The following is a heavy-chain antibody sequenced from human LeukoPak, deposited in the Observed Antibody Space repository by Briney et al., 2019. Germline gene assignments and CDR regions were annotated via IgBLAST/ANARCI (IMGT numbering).Heavy chain of an antibody. V-gene: IGHV4-34*01. CDR3: ARAAPMYSSSWSLDY. J-gene: IGHJ4*02. CDR2: INHRGST. Sequence: PSETLSLTCAVDGGSFSGYYWSWIRQPPGKGLEWIGEINHRGSTNYNPSLKSRVTISVDTSKNQFSLELGSVTAADTAVYYCARAAPMYSSSWSLDYWGQGTLVTVSS. D-gene: IGHD6-13*01. CDR1: GGSFSGYY.